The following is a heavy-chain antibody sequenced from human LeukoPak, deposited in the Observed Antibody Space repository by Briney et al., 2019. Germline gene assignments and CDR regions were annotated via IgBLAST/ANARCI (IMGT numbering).Heavy chain of an antibody. J-gene: IGHJ3*02. D-gene: IGHD3-22*01. Sequence: SETLSLTCAVSGGSISSGGYSWSWIRQPPGTGLEWLGYIYHSGSTYSTPSLKRRVPISVDRSKTQFSLKLSSVTAADTAVYYCARAGDYYDSSGHDAFDIWGQGTVVTVSS. CDR2: IYHSGST. CDR3: ARAGDYYDSSGHDAFDI. V-gene: IGHV4-30-2*01. CDR1: GGSISSGGYS.